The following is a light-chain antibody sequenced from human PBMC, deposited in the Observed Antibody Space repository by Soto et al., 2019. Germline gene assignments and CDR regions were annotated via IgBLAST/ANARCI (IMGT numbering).Light chain of an antibody. CDR1: SSDVGGYDY. J-gene: IGLJ2*01. Sequence: QSALTQPPSASGSPGQSVAISCTGTSSDVGGYDYVSWHQQHPGKAPKVIITEVSNRPSGVSNRFSGSKSGNTASLTISGLQAEDEADYYCSSYISSTFVVFGGGTKLTVL. CDR3: SSYISSTFVV. V-gene: IGLV2-14*01. CDR2: EVS.